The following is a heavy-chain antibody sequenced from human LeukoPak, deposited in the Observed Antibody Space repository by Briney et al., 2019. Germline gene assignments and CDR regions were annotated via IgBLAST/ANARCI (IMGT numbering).Heavy chain of an antibody. Sequence: GGSLRLSCAASGFTFSSYNMNWVRQAPGKGLEWVSSITSSSSHIYYADSVKGRFTISRDNAKNSLYLQMNSLRAGDTAVYYCAREMGGYPFDYWGQGTLVTVSS. J-gene: IGHJ4*02. CDR2: ITSSSSHI. CDR1: GFTFSSYN. D-gene: IGHD5-12*01. V-gene: IGHV3-21*01. CDR3: AREMGGYPFDY.